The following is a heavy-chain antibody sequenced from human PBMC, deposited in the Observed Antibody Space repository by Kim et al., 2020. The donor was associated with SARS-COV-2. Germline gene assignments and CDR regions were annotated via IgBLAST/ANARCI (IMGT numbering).Heavy chain of an antibody. CDR3: ARGGRGNVVVTAKRARPFDY. D-gene: IGHD2-21*02. Sequence: SETLSLTCAVYGGSFSGYYWSWIRQPPGKGLEWIGEINHSGSTNYNPSLKSRVTISVDTSKNQFSLQLSSVTAADTAVYYCARGGRGNVVVTAKRARPFDYWGEGTLVTVSS. CDR1: GGSFSGYY. CDR2: INHSGST. V-gene: IGHV4-34*01. J-gene: IGHJ4*02.